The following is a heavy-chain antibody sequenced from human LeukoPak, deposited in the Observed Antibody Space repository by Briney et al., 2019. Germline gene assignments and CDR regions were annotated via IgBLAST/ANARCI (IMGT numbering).Heavy chain of an antibody. J-gene: IGHJ3*02. CDR2: MYYRGST. CDR3: ARGRKGGKGIGSAFDI. D-gene: IGHD4-23*01. Sequence: PSETLSLTCTVSGVSISTHFYYWGWIRQTPGKALEWIGNMYYRGSTYYNPSLKSRVTISVDTSKNQFSLKLSSVTAADTAVYYCARGRKGGKGIGSAFDIWGQGTMVTVSS. V-gene: IGHV4-39*07. CDR1: GVSISTHFYY.